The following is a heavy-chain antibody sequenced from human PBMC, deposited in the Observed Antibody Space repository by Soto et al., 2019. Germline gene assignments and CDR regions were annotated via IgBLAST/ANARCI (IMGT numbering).Heavy chain of an antibody. CDR2: INHSGST. V-gene: IGHV4-34*01. CDR1: GGSFSGYY. J-gene: IGHJ4*02. CDR3: ARFPSDY. Sequence: ETLSLTCAVYGGSFSGYYWSWIRQPPGKGLEWIGEINHSGSTNYNPSLKSRVTISVDTSKNQFSLKLSSVTAADTAVYYCARFPSDYWGPGTLVTVSS.